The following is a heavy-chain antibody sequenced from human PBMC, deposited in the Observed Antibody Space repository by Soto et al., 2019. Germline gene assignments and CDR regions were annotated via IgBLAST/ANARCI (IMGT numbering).Heavy chain of an antibody. CDR1: GFTLSGYA. CDR2: ISSNGVGT. CDR3: ARRARPYFYYMDV. V-gene: IGHV3-64*01. Sequence: EVQLAESGGGLAQPGGSLRLSCAASGFTLSGYAMDWVRQAPGKGLEYVSGISSNGVGTYYANSVKGRFTISRDNSKNTVYLQMGSLRPEDMAVYYGARRARPYFYYMDVWGKGTPVTVS. D-gene: IGHD6-6*01. J-gene: IGHJ6*03.